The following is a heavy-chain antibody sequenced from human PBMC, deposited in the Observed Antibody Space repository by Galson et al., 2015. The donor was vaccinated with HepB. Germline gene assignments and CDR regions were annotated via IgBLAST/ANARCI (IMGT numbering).Heavy chain of an antibody. V-gene: IGHV3-21*01. CDR1: GFTFSSYS. J-gene: IGHJ5*02. Sequence: SLRLSCAASGFTFSSYSMNWVRQAPGKGLEWVSSISSSSSYIYYADSVKGRFTISRDNAKNSLYLQMNSLRAEDTAVYCCARDAFKGWFDPWGQGTLVTVSS. CDR2: ISSSSSYI. CDR3: ARDAFKGWFDP.